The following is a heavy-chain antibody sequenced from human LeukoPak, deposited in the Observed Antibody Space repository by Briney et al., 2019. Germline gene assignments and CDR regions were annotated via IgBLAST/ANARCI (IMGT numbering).Heavy chain of an antibody. J-gene: IGHJ4*02. CDR2: ISGSGANT. Sequence: GGSLRLSCAASGFTFSSYAMSWVRQAPGKGPEWVSGISGSGANTYYPDSVKGRFTISRDNSKNTVYLQMNSLRADDTAVYYCAKEAQGCSITSCYFDSWGQGTLVTVSS. D-gene: IGHD2-2*01. CDR3: AKEAQGCSITSCYFDS. V-gene: IGHV3-23*01. CDR1: GFTFSSYA.